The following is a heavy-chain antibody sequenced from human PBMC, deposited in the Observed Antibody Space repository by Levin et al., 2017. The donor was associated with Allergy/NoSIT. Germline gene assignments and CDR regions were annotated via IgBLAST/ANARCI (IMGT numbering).Heavy chain of an antibody. CDR2: MNPNSGNT. D-gene: IGHD2-2*01. J-gene: IGHJ5*02. V-gene: IGHV1-8*01. CDR3: ATGRGYCSSTSCLHNWFDP. Sequence: ASVKVSCKASGYTFTSYDINWVRQATGQGLEWMGWMNPNSGNTGYAQKFQGRVTMTRNTSISTAYMELSSLRSEDTAVYYCATGRGYCSSTSCLHNWFDPWGQGTLVTVSS. CDR1: GYTFTSYD.